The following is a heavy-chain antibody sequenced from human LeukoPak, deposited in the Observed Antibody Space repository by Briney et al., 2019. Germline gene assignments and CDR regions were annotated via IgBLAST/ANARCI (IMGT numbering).Heavy chain of an antibody. J-gene: IGHJ6*02. CDR1: GYIFANYG. CDR3: ARGSGWSEYYAMDV. D-gene: IGHD6-19*01. CDR2: INAGEGKT. V-gene: IGHV1-3*01. Sequence: GASVKVSCTASGYIFANYGMHWVRQAPGQGPEWMGWINAGEGKTKYLQKYQDRVTITRVTSASTAYMELSSLRSEDTAVYYCARGSGWSEYYAMDVWGQGTTVIVSS.